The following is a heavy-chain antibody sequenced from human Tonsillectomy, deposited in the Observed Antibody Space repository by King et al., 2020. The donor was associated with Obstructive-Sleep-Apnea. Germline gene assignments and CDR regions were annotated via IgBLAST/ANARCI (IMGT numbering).Heavy chain of an antibody. CDR2: INPNSGGT. V-gene: IGHV1-2*02. Sequence: QLVQSGAEVKKPGDSVKVSCKASGYTFTGYYMHWVRQAPGQGLEWMGWINPNSGGTKYAQKFQGRVTMTRDTSISTAYMELNSLISDDTAMYYCASWVGFSWAPDYWGQGTLVTVSS. D-gene: IGHD3-16*01. J-gene: IGHJ4*02. CDR3: ASWVGFSWAPDY. CDR1: GYTFTGYY.